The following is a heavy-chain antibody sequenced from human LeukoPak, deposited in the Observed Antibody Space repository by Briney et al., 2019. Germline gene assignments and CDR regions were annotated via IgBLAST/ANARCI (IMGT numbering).Heavy chain of an antibody. V-gene: IGHV3-72*01. CDR3: ARDGQEGDNSAFDI. CDR2: TRDKARGYRT. J-gene: IGHJ3*02. CDR1: GVTLSDHY. D-gene: IGHD3-22*01. Sequence: GGSLRLSCAASGVTLSDHYMDWVRQAPGKGLEWVGRTRDKARGYRTEYAASVKDRSTISRDDSKPLVYLQMNSLKIEDTAVYYCARDGQEGDNSAFDIWGQGTVVTVYS.